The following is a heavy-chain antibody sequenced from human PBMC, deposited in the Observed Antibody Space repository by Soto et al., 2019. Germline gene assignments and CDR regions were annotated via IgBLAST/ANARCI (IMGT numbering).Heavy chain of an antibody. D-gene: IGHD6-25*01. CDR1: GHSLSSGGYY. V-gene: IGHV4-31*03. CDR2: IYFTGST. Sequence: QVQLQESGPGVVKPSETLTLTCTVSGHSLSSGGYYWSWIRQRPGKGLEWVGYIYFTGSTLYNPSLKSRLAISLDTSKTQFSLRLTSVTAADTAVYYCARDWGSSGWPNWGQGTLVTVSS. CDR3: ARDWGSSGWPN. J-gene: IGHJ4*02.